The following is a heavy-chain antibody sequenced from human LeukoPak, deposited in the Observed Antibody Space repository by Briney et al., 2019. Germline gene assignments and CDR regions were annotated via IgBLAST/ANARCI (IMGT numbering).Heavy chain of an antibody. CDR3: AKDTLRSGWDDAFDI. Sequence: ASVKVSCKASGYTFTGYYMHWVRQAPGQGLEWMGWINPNSGGTNYAQKFQGRVTMTRDTSISTAYMELSRLRSDDTAVYYCAKDTLRSGWDDAFDIWGQGTMVTVSS. CDR2: INPNSGGT. D-gene: IGHD6-19*01. J-gene: IGHJ3*02. V-gene: IGHV1-2*02. CDR1: GYTFTGYY.